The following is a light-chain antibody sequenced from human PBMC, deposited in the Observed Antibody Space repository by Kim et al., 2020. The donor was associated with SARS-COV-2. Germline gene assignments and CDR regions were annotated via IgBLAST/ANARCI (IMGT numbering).Light chain of an antibody. CDR3: QSADSSVFWV. CDR1: ALPKQY. Sequence: SYELTQPPSVSVSPGQTARITCSGDALPKQYAYWYQQKPGQAPVLVIYKDSERPSGIPERFSGSSSGTTVTLTISGVQAEDEADYYCQSADSSVFWVFGGGTQLTVL. V-gene: IGLV3-25*03. J-gene: IGLJ3*02. CDR2: KDS.